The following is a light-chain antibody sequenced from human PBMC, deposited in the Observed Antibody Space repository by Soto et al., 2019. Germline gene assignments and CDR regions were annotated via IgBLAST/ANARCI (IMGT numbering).Light chain of an antibody. V-gene: IGKV1-5*03. CDR2: EAS. CDR1: QSVDIW. J-gene: IGKJ1*01. CDR3: QHYNSYSEA. Sequence: DIQMTQSPFTLSASVGDRVTVTCRASQSVDIWLAWYQQKPGKAPKLLIYEASTLKSGVPSRFSGSGSGTEFTLTISSLQPDDFATYYCQHYNSYSEAFGQGTKVDIK.